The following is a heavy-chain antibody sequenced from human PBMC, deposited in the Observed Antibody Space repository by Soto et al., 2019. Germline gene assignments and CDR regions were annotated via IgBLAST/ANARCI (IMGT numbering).Heavy chain of an antibody. CDR2: IYYSGST. D-gene: IGHD6-13*01. CDR3: ARTFKYSSSWYDGWFDP. CDR1: GGSISSYY. J-gene: IGHJ5*02. Sequence: QVQLQESGPGLVKPSETLSLTCTVSGGSISSYYWSWIRQPPGKGLEWIGYIYYSGSTNYNPSLKSRGTISVDTSKNQFSLKLSSVTAADTAVYYCARTFKYSSSWYDGWFDPWGQGTLVTVSS. V-gene: IGHV4-59*08.